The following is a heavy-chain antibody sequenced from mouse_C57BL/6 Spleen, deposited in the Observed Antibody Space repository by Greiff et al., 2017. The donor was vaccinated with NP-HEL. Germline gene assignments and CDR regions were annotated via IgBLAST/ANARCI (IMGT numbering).Heavy chain of an antibody. V-gene: IGHV5-4*01. D-gene: IGHD2-5*01. Sequence: DVQLVESGGGLVKPGGSLKLSCAASGFTFSSYAMSWVRQTPEKRLEWVATISDGGSYTYYPDNVKGRFTISRDNAKNNLYLQMSHLKSEDTAMYYCARDKAYYSNYGFAYWGQGTLVTVSA. J-gene: IGHJ3*01. CDR2: ISDGGSYT. CDR3: ARDKAYYSNYGFAY. CDR1: GFTFSSYA.